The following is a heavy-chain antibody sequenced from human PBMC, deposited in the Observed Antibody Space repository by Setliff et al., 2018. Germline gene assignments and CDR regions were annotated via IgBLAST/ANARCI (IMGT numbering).Heavy chain of an antibody. CDR2: IYPGNADT. Sequence: PGESLKISCKGSGYSFTRYWIGWVRQMPGKGLGWMGIIYPGNADTRYSPSFQGQVTISTDTSINTAFLQWNNLKASDTAVYYCARRGERFFNWFDPWGQGTLVTVSS. CDR1: GYSFTRYW. V-gene: IGHV5-51*01. J-gene: IGHJ5*02. D-gene: IGHD2-21*01. CDR3: ARRGERFFNWFDP.